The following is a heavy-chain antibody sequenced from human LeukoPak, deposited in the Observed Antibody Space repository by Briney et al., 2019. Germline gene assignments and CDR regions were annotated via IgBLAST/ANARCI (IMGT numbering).Heavy chain of an antibody. D-gene: IGHD3-3*01. CDR2: ISAYNGNT. J-gene: IGHJ6*03. V-gene: IGHV1-18*01. CDR3: ARGITINRGVDYMDV. Sequence: ALVKVSCKASGYTFTSYGISWVRQAPGQGLEWMGWISAYNGNTNYAQKLQGRVTMTTDTSTSTAYMELRSLRSDDTAVYYCARGITINRGVDYMDVWGKGTTVTVSS. CDR1: GYTFTSYG.